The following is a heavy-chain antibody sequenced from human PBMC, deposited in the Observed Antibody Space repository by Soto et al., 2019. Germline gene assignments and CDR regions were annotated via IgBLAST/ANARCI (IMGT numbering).Heavy chain of an antibody. V-gene: IGHV4-30-2*01. D-gene: IGHD1-26*01. CDR3: ARREIQGAIEY. J-gene: IGHJ4*02. CDR2: IYHSGST. Sequence: SETLSLTCPVSGGSISSGGYSWSWIRQPPGKGLEWIGYIYHSGSTYYNPSLKSRVTISVDSSKNQFSLKLSSVTAADTAVYYGARREIQGAIEYWGQGTMITVSS. CDR1: GGSISSGGYS.